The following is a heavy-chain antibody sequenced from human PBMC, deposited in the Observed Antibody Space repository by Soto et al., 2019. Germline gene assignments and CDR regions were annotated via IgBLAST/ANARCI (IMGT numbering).Heavy chain of an antibody. CDR2: MYAGDSET. J-gene: IGHJ4*02. D-gene: IGHD3-22*01. Sequence: KISWERSGHSFTSYWIGRVRQIPGKGLECMGIMYAGDSETRYSPSFQGQVTISADKFIGTAYLQWSSLKASDTAMSSCASLYDSSGYYVVDYWGQGTLVTV. V-gene: IGHV5-51*01. CDR1: GHSFTSYW. CDR3: ASLYDSSGYYVVDY.